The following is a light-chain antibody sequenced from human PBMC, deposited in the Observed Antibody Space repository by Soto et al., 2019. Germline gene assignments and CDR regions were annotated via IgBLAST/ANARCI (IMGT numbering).Light chain of an antibody. CDR3: QQYYSYPRT. Sequence: AIRMTQSPSSLSASTGDRVTITCRASQGISSYLAWYQQKPGKAPKLLIYAASTLQSGVPSRISGSGSGTDFTLTISCLQSEDFATYYWQQYYSYPRTFGQGTKVEIK. CDR2: AAS. J-gene: IGKJ1*01. CDR1: QGISSY. V-gene: IGKV1-8*01.